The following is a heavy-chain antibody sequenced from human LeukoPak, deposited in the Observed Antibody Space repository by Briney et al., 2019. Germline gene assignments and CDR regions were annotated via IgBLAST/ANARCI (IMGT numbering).Heavy chain of an antibody. CDR2: ISTYNGNT. D-gene: IGHD6-19*01. CDR1: GYTFTNYG. CDR3: ASAPGYSSGWYGREFDY. V-gene: IGHV1-18*01. Sequence: ASVKVSCKASGYTFTNYGVTWVRQAPGQGLEWMGWISTYNGNTNYAQRLQGRVTMTTDTSTSTAYMELRSLRSDDTAVYYCASAPGYSSGWYGREFDYWGQGTLVTVSS. J-gene: IGHJ4*02.